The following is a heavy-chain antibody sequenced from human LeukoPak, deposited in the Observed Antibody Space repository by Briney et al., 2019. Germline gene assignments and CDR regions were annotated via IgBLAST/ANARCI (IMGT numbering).Heavy chain of an antibody. CDR3: ARAGYCSSTSCYRRNAFDI. D-gene: IGHD2-2*03. Sequence: SETLSLTRAVSGGSISSGGYSWSWIRQPPGKGLEWIGYIYHSGSTYYNPSLKSRVTISVDRSKNQFSLKLSSVTAADTAVYYCARAGYCSSTSCYRRNAFDIWGQGTMVTVSS. V-gene: IGHV4-30-2*01. CDR2: IYHSGST. CDR1: GGSISSGGYS. J-gene: IGHJ3*02.